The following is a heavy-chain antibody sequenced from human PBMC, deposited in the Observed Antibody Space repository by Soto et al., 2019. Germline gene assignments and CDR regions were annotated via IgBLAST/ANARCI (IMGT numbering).Heavy chain of an antibody. V-gene: IGHV3-23*01. D-gene: IGHD2-15*01. Sequence: EVQLLESVGGLVQPGGSLRLSCAASGFTFSSYAMSWVRQAPGKGLEWVSAISGSGGSTYYADSVKGRFTISRDNSKNTLYLQMHSLRAEDTAVYYCALAARRAYYYYGMDVWGQGTTVTVSS. CDR3: ALAARRAYYYYGMDV. J-gene: IGHJ6*02. CDR1: GFTFSSYA. CDR2: ISGSGGST.